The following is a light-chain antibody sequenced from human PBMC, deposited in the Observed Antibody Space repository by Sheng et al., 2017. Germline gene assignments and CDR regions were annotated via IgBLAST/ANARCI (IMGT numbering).Light chain of an antibody. CDR2: AAS. V-gene: IGKV1-39*01. J-gene: IGKJ2*02. CDR3: QQSYSTPCT. CDR1: QTISTF. Sequence: DIQMTQSPSSLSASVGDRVTITCRAGQTISTFLNWYQQKPGRAPTLLIYAASSLQSGVPSRFSGSGSGTDFTLTISSLQPEDFATYYCQQSYSTPCTFGQGTKLEIK.